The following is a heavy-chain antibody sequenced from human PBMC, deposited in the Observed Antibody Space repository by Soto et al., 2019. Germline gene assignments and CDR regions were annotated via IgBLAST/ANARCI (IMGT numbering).Heavy chain of an antibody. CDR2: INHSGSN. CDR3: ARGPLSEVRGFAFDI. Sequence: SETLSLTCAVYGGSFSGNYWTWIRQPPGKGLEWIGEINHSGSNNYNPSLRSRVTISVDTAKNQFSLKLSSVTAADTAVYYCARGPLSEVRGFAFDIWGQGTMVTVSS. V-gene: IGHV4-34*01. J-gene: IGHJ3*02. CDR1: GGSFSGNY. D-gene: IGHD3-10*01.